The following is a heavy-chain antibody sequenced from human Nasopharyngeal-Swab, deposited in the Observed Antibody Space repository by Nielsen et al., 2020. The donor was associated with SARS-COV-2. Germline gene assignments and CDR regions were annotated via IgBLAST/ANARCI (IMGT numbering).Heavy chain of an antibody. CDR2: INAGNGNT. CDR3: ARATKTYYYGSGSYYNYVMDV. J-gene: IGHJ6*02. CDR1: GYTFTSYA. Sequence: ASVKVSCKASGYTFTSYAMHWVRQAPGQRLEWMGWINAGNGNTKYSQKFQGRVTITRDTSASTAYMELSSLISEDTAVYYCARATKTYYYGSGSYYNYVMDVWGQGTTVTVSS. D-gene: IGHD3-10*01. V-gene: IGHV1-3*01.